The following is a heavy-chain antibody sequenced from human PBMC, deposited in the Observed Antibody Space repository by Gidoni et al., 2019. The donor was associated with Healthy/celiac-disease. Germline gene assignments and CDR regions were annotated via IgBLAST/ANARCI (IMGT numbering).Heavy chain of an antibody. CDR2: IKSKTDGGTT. D-gene: IGHD3-10*01. CDR1: GFTFGNAW. V-gene: IGHV3-15*01. Sequence: EVQLVESGGGLVKPGGSLRLSCAASGFTFGNAWMSWVRQAPGKGLEWVGRIKSKTDGGTTDYAAPVKGRFTISRDDSKNTLYLQMNSLKTEDTAVYYCTTPSGYYYGSGRSHPDYWGQGTLVTVSS. J-gene: IGHJ4*02. CDR3: TTPSGYYYGSGRSHPDY.